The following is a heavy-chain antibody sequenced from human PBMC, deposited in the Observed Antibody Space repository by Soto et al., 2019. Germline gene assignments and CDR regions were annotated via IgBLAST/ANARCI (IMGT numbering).Heavy chain of an antibody. V-gene: IGHV4-34*01. J-gene: IGHJ6*02. D-gene: IGHD7-27*01. Sequence: SETRSLTCAVYGGSFSGYYWSCIRQPPGKGLEWIGEINHSGSTNYNPSLKSRVTISVNTSKNQFSLKLSSVTAADTAVYYCARGDANDYYYYGMDVWGQGTTVTVSS. CDR2: INHSGST. CDR1: GGSFSGYY. CDR3: ARGDANDYYYYGMDV.